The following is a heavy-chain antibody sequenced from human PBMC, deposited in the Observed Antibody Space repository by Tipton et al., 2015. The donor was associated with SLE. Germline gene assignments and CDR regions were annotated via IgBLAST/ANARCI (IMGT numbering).Heavy chain of an antibody. Sequence: QVQLVQSGPEVKKPGASVKVSCKASGYTFTSYHMHWVRQAPGQGLEWMGIFNPSGGSTTYAQKFQGRVTMTRDTSTSTVYMELSSLRTEDTAVYYCARGGPSTSRLVYWGQGTLVTVSS. CDR1: GYTFTSYH. CDR2: FNPSGGST. J-gene: IGHJ4*02. CDR3: ARGGPSTSRLVY. V-gene: IGHV1-46*01. D-gene: IGHD2-2*01.